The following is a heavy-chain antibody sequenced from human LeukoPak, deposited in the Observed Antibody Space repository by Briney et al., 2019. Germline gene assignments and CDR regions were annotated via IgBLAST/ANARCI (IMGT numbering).Heavy chain of an antibody. CDR1: GYTFTGCY. V-gene: IGHV1-2*02. D-gene: IGHD3-10*01. J-gene: IGHJ5*02. Sequence: ASVKVSCKASGYTFTGCYMHWVRQAPGQGLEWMGWINPNSGGTNYAQKFQGRVTMTRDTSISTAYMELSRLRSDDTAVYYCAKDAELLWFGELLGNWFDPWGQGTLVTVSS. CDR2: INPNSGGT. CDR3: AKDAELLWFGELLGNWFDP.